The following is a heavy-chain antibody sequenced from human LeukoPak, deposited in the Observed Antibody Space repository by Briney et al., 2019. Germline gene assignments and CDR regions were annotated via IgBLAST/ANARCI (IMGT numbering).Heavy chain of an antibody. CDR2: INPNSGGT. V-gene: IGHV1-2*02. D-gene: IGHD6-19*01. J-gene: IGHJ4*02. Sequence: ASVKVSCKASGYTFTGYYMHWVRQAPEQGLEWMGWINPNSGGTNYAQKFQGRVTMTRDTSISTAYMELSRLRSDDTAVYYCARVYSSGWYEGEFDYWGQGTLVTVSS. CDR1: GYTFTGYY. CDR3: ARVYSSGWYEGEFDY.